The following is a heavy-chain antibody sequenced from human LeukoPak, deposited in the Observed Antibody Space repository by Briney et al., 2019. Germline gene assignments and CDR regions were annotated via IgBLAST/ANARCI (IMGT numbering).Heavy chain of an antibody. Sequence: PGGSLRLSCAASGFTFDDYGMSWVRQAPGKGLEWVSVITGSGDYTSYADSVRGWFTVSRDNSKNTLYLQMNSVRVEDTAVYYCAKRLSPSFRTNDYWGQGTLVTVSS. CDR2: ITGSGDYT. CDR3: AKRLSPSFRTNDY. CDR1: GFTFDDYG. V-gene: IGHV3-23*01. J-gene: IGHJ4*02.